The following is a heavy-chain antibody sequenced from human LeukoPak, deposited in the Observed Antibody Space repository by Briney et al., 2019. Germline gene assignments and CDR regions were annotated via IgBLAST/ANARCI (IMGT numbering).Heavy chain of an antibody. CDR1: GGTFSSYA. J-gene: IGHJ2*01. D-gene: IGHD5-18*01. Sequence: SVKVFCKASGGTFSSYAISWVRQAPGQGLEWMGGIIPIFGTANYAQKFQGRVTITTDESTSTAYMELSSLRSEDTAVYYCARDRGYSYGSWYFDLWGRGTLVTVSS. V-gene: IGHV1-69*05. CDR2: IIPIFGTA. CDR3: ARDRGYSYGSWYFDL.